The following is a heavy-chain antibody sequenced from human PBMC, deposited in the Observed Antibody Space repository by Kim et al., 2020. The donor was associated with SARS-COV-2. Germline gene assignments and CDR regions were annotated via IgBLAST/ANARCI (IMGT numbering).Heavy chain of an antibody. J-gene: IGHJ3*02. D-gene: IGHD4-17*01. CDR2: INHSGST. V-gene: IGHV4-34*01. Sequence: SETLSLTCAVYGGSFSGYYWSWIRQPPGKGLEWIGEINHSGSTNYNPSLKSRVTIAVDTSKNQFSLKLSSVTAADTAVYYCAGGGDYGDTVGDGAFDIWGQGTMVTVSS. CDR1: GGSFSGYY. CDR3: AGGGDYGDTVGDGAFDI.